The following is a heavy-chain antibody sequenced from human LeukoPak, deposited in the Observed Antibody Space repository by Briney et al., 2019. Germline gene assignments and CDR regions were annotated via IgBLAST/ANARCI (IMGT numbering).Heavy chain of an antibody. D-gene: IGHD6-19*01. CDR3: ARVHSLAYSSGWDYYYYYYMDV. J-gene: IGHJ6*03. CDR2: IYTSGST. Sequence: PSETLSLTCTVSGGSISSYYWSWIRQPAGKGLEWIGRIYTSGSTNYNPSLESRVTISVDKSKNQFSLKLSSVTAADTAVYYCARVHSLAYSSGWDYYYYYYMDVWGKGTTVTVSS. CDR1: GGSISSYY. V-gene: IGHV4-4*07.